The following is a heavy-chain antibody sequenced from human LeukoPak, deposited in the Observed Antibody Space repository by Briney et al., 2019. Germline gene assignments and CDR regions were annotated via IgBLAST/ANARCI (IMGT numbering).Heavy chain of an antibody. CDR2: IYSGGST. D-gene: IGHD4-23*01. CDR3: ARMTTVVRIDY. J-gene: IGHJ4*02. CDR1: GFTVSSSY. V-gene: IGHV3-53*01. Sequence: GGSLRLSCAASGFTVSSSYMSWVRQAPGKGLEWVSVIYSGGSTYYADSVKGRFTISRDNSKNTLYLQMNSLRAEDTAVYYCARMTTVVRIDYWGQGTLVTVSS.